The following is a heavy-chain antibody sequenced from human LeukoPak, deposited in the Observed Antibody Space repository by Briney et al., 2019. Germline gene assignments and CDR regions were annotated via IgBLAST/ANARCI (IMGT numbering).Heavy chain of an antibody. CDR3: AKDSGYTY. V-gene: IGHV1-46*01. J-gene: IGHJ4*02. Sequence: ASVKVSCKASGYTFTSNYIHWVRQAPGQGLEWMGMIYPRDGSTSYAQKFQGRVTVTRDTSTSTVHMELSGLRSEDTAVYYCAKDSGYTYWGQGTLVTVSS. D-gene: IGHD5-18*01. CDR1: GYTFTSNY. CDR2: IYPRDGST.